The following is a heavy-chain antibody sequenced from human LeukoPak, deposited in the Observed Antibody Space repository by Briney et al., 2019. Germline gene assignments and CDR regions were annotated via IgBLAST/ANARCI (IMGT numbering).Heavy chain of an antibody. Sequence: GGSLRLSCAASGFTFSSYGMHWVRQAPGKGLEWVAVISYDGSNKYYADSVKGRFTISRDNSKDTLYLQMNSLRAEDTAVYYCASRGFYYDFWSAADYWGQGTLVTVSS. CDR1: GFTFSSYG. V-gene: IGHV3-30*03. CDR3: ASRGFYYDFWSAADY. D-gene: IGHD3-3*01. J-gene: IGHJ4*02. CDR2: ISYDGSNK.